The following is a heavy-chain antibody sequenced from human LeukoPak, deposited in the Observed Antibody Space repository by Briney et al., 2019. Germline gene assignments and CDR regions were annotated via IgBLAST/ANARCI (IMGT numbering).Heavy chain of an antibody. CDR3: ARIGDGYGDDFDY. Sequence: PGGSLRLSCAASRFTFSTYAMSWVRQAPRKGLEWVSAISGNGGSTYYADSVKGRFTISRDNSKNTLFLQMNSLRPEDTAVYYCARIGDGYGDDFDYWGRGTLVTVSS. D-gene: IGHD4-17*01. J-gene: IGHJ4*02. CDR2: ISGNGGST. CDR1: RFTFSTYA. V-gene: IGHV3-23*01.